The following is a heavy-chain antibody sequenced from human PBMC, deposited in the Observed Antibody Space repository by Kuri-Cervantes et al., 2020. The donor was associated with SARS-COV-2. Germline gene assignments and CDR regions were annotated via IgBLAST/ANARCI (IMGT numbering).Heavy chain of an antibody. CDR3: ATQGLAAADHY. V-gene: IGHV3-43D*04. CDR1: GFTFDDYA. J-gene: IGHJ4*02. Sequence: GESLKISCAASGFTFDDYAMHWVRQALGKGLEWVSLISWDGGSTYYADSVKGRFTISRDNSKNSLYLQMNSLRTEDTALYYCATQGLAAADHYWGQGTLVTVSS. D-gene: IGHD6-13*01. CDR2: ISWDGGST.